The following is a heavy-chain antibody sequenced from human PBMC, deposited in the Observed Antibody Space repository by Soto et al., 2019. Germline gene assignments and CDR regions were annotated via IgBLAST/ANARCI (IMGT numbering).Heavy chain of an antibody. J-gene: IGHJ6*02. CDR2: TYFSGST. D-gene: IGHD3-3*01. Sequence: NPAETLSLTCTVSGGSISSSGFYGGWIGQRTGKGVGWIGSTYFSGSTYYNPSLRRLVTISVDTSKNHLSLKLNSVTAADNDVYYCAKHGHGVSDFSSSYHGMDVWGQGNTVTASS. CDR3: AKHGHGVSDFSSSYHGMDV. CDR1: GGSISSSGFY. V-gene: IGHV4-39*01.